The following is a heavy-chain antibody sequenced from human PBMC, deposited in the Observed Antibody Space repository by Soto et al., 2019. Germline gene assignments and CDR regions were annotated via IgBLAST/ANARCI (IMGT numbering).Heavy chain of an antibody. Sequence: GGSLRLSCAASGLTFSSYSMSWVRQAPGKGLEWVSAISGSGGSTYYADSVKGRFTISRDNSKNTLYLQMNSLRAEDTAVYYCAKVPFTYDSSGYYTGLDAFDIWGQGTMVTVSS. CDR1: GLTFSSYS. D-gene: IGHD3-22*01. J-gene: IGHJ3*02. V-gene: IGHV3-23*01. CDR2: ISGSGGST. CDR3: AKVPFTYDSSGYYTGLDAFDI.